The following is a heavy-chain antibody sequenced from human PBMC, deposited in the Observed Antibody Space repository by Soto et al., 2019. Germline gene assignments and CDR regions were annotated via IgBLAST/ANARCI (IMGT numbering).Heavy chain of an antibody. J-gene: IGHJ5*01. V-gene: IGHV3-23*01. D-gene: IGHD3-10*01. CDR2: ISGSGGST. CDR3: AKVNSASYVETPYSYGYRSQRPLVSDS. CDR1: GFTFSSYA. Sequence: GGSLRLSCAASGFTFSSYAMSWVRQAPGKGLEWVSAISGSGGSTYYADSVKGRFTISRDNSKNTLYLQMNSLRAEDTAVYYCAKVNSASYVETPYSYGYRSQRPLVSDS.